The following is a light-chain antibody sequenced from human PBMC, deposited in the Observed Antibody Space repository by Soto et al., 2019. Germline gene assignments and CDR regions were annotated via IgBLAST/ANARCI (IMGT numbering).Light chain of an antibody. CDR2: DNN. Sequence: QSVLTQPPSVSAAPGQRVTISSSGSNSNIDNNYVSWFQQLPGTAPQLLIYDNNKRPSGIPDRFSGSKSGTSATLGITGLQTGDEAHYYCGTWDSSLSAVLFGGGTKLTVL. J-gene: IGLJ2*01. CDR3: GTWDSSLSAVL. CDR1: NSNIDNNY. V-gene: IGLV1-51*01.